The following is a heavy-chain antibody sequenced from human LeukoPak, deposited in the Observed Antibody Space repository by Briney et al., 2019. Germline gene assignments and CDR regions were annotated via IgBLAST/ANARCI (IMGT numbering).Heavy chain of an antibody. J-gene: IGHJ4*02. D-gene: IGHD3-10*01. CDR1: GYTFTSYG. Sequence: ASVNVSCKASGYTFTSYGISWVRQAPGQGLEWMGWISAYNGNTNYAQKLQGRVTMTTDTSTSTAYMELRSLRSDDTAVYYCARDVDYYGSGSYYRYWGQGTLVTVSS. CDR3: ARDVDYYGSGSYYRY. CDR2: ISAYNGNT. V-gene: IGHV1-18*01.